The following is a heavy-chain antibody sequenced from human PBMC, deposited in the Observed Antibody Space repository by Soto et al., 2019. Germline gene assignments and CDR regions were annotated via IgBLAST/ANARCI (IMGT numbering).Heavy chain of an antibody. V-gene: IGHV4-34*01. Sequence: QVQLQQWGAGLLKPSETLSLTCAVYGGSFSGYYWSWIRQPPGKGLEWIGEINHSGSTNYNPSLKSRVTISVDTSKNQFSLKLSSVTAADTAVYYCARGGLRRYSSGWYGAVYWGQGTLVTVSS. CDR3: ARGGLRRYSSGWYGAVY. CDR2: INHSGST. D-gene: IGHD6-19*01. J-gene: IGHJ4*02. CDR1: GGSFSGYY.